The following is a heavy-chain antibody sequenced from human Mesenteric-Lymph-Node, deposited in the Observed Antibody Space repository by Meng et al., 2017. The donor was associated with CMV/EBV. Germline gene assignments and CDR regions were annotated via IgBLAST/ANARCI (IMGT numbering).Heavy chain of an antibody. CDR3: ATCEGAGLYYYYGMDV. CDR1: GFTFSSYA. V-gene: IGHV3-23*01. J-gene: IGHJ6*02. CDR2: ISGSGGST. D-gene: IGHD1-14*01. Sequence: GESLKISCAASGFTFSSYAMSWVRQAPGKGLEWVSAISGSGGSTYYADSVKGRFTISRDNSKNTLYLQMNSLRAEDTAVYYCATCEGAGLYYYYGMDVWGQGTTVTVSS.